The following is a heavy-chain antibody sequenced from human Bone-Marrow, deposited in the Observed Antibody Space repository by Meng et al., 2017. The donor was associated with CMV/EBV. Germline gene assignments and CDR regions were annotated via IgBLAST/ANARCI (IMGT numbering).Heavy chain of an antibody. CDR1: GFTFSSYA. V-gene: IGHV3-30*04. Sequence: LSLTCAASGFTFSSYAMHWVRQAPGKGLEWVAVISYDGSNKYYADSVKGRFTISRDNSKNTLYLQMNSLRAEDTAVYYCAREYCSSTSCYPDAFDIGGQGTMVTVSS. CDR3: AREYCSSTSCYPDAFDI. CDR2: ISYDGSNK. J-gene: IGHJ3*02. D-gene: IGHD2-2*01.